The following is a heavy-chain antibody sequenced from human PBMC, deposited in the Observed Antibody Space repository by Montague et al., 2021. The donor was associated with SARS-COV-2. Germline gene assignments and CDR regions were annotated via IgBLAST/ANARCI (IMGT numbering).Heavy chain of an antibody. D-gene: IGHD3-10*01. CDR1: GGSFSGYY. CDR3: ARGARQGYGFRLGSFDY. V-gene: IGHV4-34*01. Sequence: SETLSLTCAVYGGSFSGYYWNWIRQPPGKGLEWIGEINHSGSTNYNPSPKSRGTRSVDTSKNQFSLKLSSVTAAATAVYYCARGARQGYGFRLGSFDYWGQGTLVTVSS. CDR2: INHSGST. J-gene: IGHJ4*02.